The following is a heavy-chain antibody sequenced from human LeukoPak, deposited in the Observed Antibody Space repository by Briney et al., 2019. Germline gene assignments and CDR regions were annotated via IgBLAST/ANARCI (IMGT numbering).Heavy chain of an antibody. J-gene: IGHJ4*02. V-gene: IGHV3-64*01. CDR1: GFMFSNYD. CDR3: ARGRGYIYGYDY. CDR2: LSTNGGST. D-gene: IGHD5-18*01. Sequence: PGRSLRLSCAASGFMFSNYDMHWVRQAPGKGLEYVSHLSTNGGSTYYAISVKGRFTISRDNSKNTLYLQMGSLRAEDMAVYYCARGRGYIYGYDYWGQGTLVTVSS.